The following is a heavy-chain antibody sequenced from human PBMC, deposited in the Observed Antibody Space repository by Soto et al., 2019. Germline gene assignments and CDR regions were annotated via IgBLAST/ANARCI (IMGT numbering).Heavy chain of an antibody. Sequence: ASVKVSCKASGGTFSSYAISWVRQAPGQGLEWMGGIIPIFGNTGYAQKFQGRVTMTRNTSISTAYMELSSLRSEDTAVYYCARTYQLPFDYWGQGTLVTVSS. D-gene: IGHD2-2*01. CDR2: IIPIFGNT. V-gene: IGHV1-8*02. CDR3: ARTYQLPFDY. J-gene: IGHJ4*02. CDR1: GGTFSSYA.